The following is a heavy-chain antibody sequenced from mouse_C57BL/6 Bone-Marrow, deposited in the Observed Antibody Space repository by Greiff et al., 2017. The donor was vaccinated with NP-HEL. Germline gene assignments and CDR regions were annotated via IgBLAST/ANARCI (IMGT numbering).Heavy chain of an antibody. V-gene: IGHV5-16*01. CDR3: ARDDGYERYFDY. J-gene: IGHJ2*01. CDR2: INYDGSST. CDR1: GFTFSDYY. Sequence: EVKLMESEGGLVQPGSSMKLSCTASGFTFSDYYMAWVRQVPEKGLEWVANINYDGSSTYYLDSLKSRFIISRDNAKNILYLQMSSLKSEDTATYYCARDDGYERYFDYWGQGTTLTVSS. D-gene: IGHD2-2*01.